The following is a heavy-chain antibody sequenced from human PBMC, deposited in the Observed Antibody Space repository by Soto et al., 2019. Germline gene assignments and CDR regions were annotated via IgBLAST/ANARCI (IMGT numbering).Heavy chain of an antibody. D-gene: IGHD3-9*01. J-gene: IGHJ4*02. CDR3: ARGGIYDILTGPDY. CDR2: IYYSGST. V-gene: IGHV4-30-4*01. CDR1: GGSISSGDYY. Sequence: PSETLSLTCTVSGGSISSGDYYWSWIRQPPGKGLEWIGYIYYSGSTYYNPSLKSRVTISVDTSKNQFSLKLSSVTAADTAVYYCARGGIYDILTGPDYWGQGTLVTSPQ.